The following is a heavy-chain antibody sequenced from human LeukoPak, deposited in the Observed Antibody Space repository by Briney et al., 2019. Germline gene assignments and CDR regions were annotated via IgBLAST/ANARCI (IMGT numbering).Heavy chain of an antibody. CDR3: ARGSVVRGVLFQH. J-gene: IGHJ1*01. CDR1: GGSISSYY. Sequence: SETLSLTCAVSGGSISSYYWSWIRQPPGKRLEWIGYIYYSGSTNYNPSLKSRVTISVDTSKNQFSLKLSSVTAADTAVYYCARGSVVRGVLFQHWGQGTLVTVSS. D-gene: IGHD3-10*01. V-gene: IGHV4-59*01. CDR2: IYYSGST.